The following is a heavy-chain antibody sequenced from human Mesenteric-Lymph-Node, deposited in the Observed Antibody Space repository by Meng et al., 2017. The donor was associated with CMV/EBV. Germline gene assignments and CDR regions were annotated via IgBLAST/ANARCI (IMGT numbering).Heavy chain of an antibody. D-gene: IGHD3-16*01. CDR1: GFTFSSYA. Sequence: GGSLRLSCAASGFTFSSYAMSWVRQAPGKGLMWVSRINTDMTNTNYVDSAKGRFAISRDNAKNTLYLQMNSLRAEDTAVYYCARAGGGPGGFDYWGQGALVTVSS. J-gene: IGHJ4*02. CDR3: ARAGGGPGGFDY. CDR2: INTDMTNT. V-gene: IGHV3-74*01.